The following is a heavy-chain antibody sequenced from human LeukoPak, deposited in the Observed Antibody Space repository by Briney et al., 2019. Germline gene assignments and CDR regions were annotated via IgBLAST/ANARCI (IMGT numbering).Heavy chain of an antibody. CDR2: ISGSGGST. Sequence: GGSLRLSCAASGFTLSSYAMSWVRQAPGRGLEWVSAISGSGGSTYYADSVKGRFTISRDNSKNTLYLQMNSLRAEDTAVYYCAKSEYYYDGSGGFDYWGQGTLVTVSS. CDR3: AKSEYYYDGSGGFDY. D-gene: IGHD3-22*01. CDR1: GFTLSSYA. J-gene: IGHJ4*02. V-gene: IGHV3-23*01.